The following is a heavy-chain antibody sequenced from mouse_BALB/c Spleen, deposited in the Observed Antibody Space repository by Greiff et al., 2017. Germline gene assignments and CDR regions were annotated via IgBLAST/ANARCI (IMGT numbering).Heavy chain of an antibody. Sequence: VKLMESGPGLVAPSQSLSITCTVSGFSLTSYGVHWVRQPPGKGLEWLGVIWAGGSTNYNSALMSRLSISKDNSKSQVFLKMNSLQTDDTAMYYCARDPLYGNYGAMDYWGQGTSVTVSS. CDR3: ARDPLYGNYGAMDY. D-gene: IGHD2-1*01. CDR2: IWAGGST. CDR1: GFSLTSYG. J-gene: IGHJ4*01. V-gene: IGHV2-9*02.